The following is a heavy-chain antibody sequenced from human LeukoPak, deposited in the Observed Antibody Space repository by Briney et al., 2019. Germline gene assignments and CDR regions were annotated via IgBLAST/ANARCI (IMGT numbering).Heavy chain of an antibody. CDR2: IYHTGTT. CDR3: ARGSGIAVAGPIDY. V-gene: IGHV4-59*12. Sequence: PSETLSLTCTVSGGSLSTYYWSWIRQPPGRGLEWIGYIYHTGTTNYNPSLKSRVTMTVDTSKNQFSLKLSSVTAADTAVYYCARGSGIAVAGPIDYWGQGTLVTVSS. D-gene: IGHD6-19*01. J-gene: IGHJ4*02. CDR1: GGSLSTYY.